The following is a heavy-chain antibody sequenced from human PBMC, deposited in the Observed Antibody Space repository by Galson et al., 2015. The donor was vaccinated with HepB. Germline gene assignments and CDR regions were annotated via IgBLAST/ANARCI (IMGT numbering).Heavy chain of an antibody. J-gene: IGHJ6*03. Sequence: SVKVSCKASGYTFTGYYMHWVRQAPGQGLEWMGWINPNSGGTNYAQKFQGRVTMTRDTSISTAYMELSRLRSDDTAVYYCARPFCSSTTCNSYMDVWGKGTTVTVSS. CDR2: INPNSGGT. D-gene: IGHD2-2*01. CDR1: GYTFTGYY. V-gene: IGHV1-2*02. CDR3: ARPFCSSTTCNSYMDV.